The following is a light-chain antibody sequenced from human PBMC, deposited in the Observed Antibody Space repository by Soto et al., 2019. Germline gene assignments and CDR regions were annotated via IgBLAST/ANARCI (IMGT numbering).Light chain of an antibody. CDR2: DVS. CDR1: SSDVGAYHS. CDR3: SSYTSSSSYV. V-gene: IGLV2-14*01. Sequence: QSALTQPASVSGSPGLSIAISCTGTSSDVGAYHSVSWYQQYPGNAPQLMIHDVSNRPSGVSDRFSGSKSGNTASLTISGLQAEDEADYYCSSYTSSSSYVFGSGTQLTVL. J-gene: IGLJ7*01.